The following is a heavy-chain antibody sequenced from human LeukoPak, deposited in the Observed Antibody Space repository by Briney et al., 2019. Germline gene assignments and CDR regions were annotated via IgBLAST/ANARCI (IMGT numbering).Heavy chain of an antibody. D-gene: IGHD4-11*01. J-gene: IGHJ4*02. CDR2: ISGSGGST. CDR1: GSTFSSYG. V-gene: IGHV3-23*01. Sequence: PGGSLRLSCAASGSTFSSYGMSWVRQAPGKGLEWVSAISGSGGSTYYADSAKGRFTISRDNSKNTLYLQMNSLRAEDTAVYYCAKGQYYFDYWGQGTLVTVSS. CDR3: AKGQYYFDY.